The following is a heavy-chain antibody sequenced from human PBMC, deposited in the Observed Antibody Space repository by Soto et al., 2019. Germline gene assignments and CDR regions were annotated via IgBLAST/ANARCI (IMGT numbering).Heavy chain of an antibody. CDR1: GFTFSSYA. V-gene: IGHV3-23*01. CDR3: AKDDYDFWSGYYPRMDV. D-gene: IGHD3-3*01. J-gene: IGHJ6*03. CDR2: ISGSGGST. Sequence: GGSLRLSCAASGFTFSSYAMSWVRQAPGKGLEWVSAISGSGGSTYYADSVKGRFTISRDNSKNTLYLQMNSLGAEDTAVYYCAKDDYDFWSGYYPRMDVWGKGTTVTVSS.